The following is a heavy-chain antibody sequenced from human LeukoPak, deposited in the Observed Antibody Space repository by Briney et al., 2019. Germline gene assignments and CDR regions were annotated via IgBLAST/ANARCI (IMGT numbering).Heavy chain of an antibody. CDR2: INPNSGGA. Sequence: ASVKVSCKASGYTFTSYGISWVRQAPGQGLEWMGRINPNSGGANYAQKFQGRVAMTRDMSISTAYMELSRLGSDDTAVYYCARGSDYGDSPGLNWGQGTLVTVSS. J-gene: IGHJ4*02. V-gene: IGHV1-2*06. CDR1: GYTFTSYG. CDR3: ARGSDYGDSPGLN. D-gene: IGHD4-17*01.